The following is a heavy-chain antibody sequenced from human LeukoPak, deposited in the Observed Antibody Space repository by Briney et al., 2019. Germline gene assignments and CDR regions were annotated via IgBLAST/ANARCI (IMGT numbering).Heavy chain of an antibody. CDR3: AVGSGYDDY. Sequence: SETLSLTCTVSGGSISSYYWSWIRQPPGKGLEWIGYIYYSGSTYYNPSLKSRVTMSVDTSKNHFSLKLSSVTAADTAVYYCAVGSGYDDYWGQGILVTVSS. J-gene: IGHJ4*02. D-gene: IGHD5-12*01. CDR1: GGSISSYY. V-gene: IGHV4-59*04. CDR2: IYYSGST.